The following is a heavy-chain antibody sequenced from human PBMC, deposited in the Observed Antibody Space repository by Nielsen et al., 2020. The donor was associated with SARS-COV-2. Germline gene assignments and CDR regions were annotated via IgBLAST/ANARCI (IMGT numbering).Heavy chain of an antibody. Sequence: WVRQAPGQGLEWMGWINPNSGGTNYAQKFQGWVTMTRDTSISTAYMELSRLRSDDTAVYYCARGGGSYPDDYYYYMDVWGKGTTVTVSS. V-gene: IGHV1-2*04. D-gene: IGHD1-26*01. J-gene: IGHJ6*03. CDR3: ARGGGSYPDDYYYYMDV. CDR2: INPNSGGT.